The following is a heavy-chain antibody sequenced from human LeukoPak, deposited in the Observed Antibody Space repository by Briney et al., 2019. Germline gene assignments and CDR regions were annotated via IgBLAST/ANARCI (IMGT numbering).Heavy chain of an antibody. CDR3: ARDDGDYAHPVDY. Sequence: PGGSLRLSCAASGFTFSSYSMNWVRQAPGKGLEWVSYISISSSPIYYADSVKGRFTISRDNAKNSLYLQMNSLRAEDTAVYYCARDDGDYAHPVDYWGQGTLVTVSP. CDR2: ISISSSPI. D-gene: IGHD4-17*01. CDR1: GFTFSSYS. V-gene: IGHV3-48*04. J-gene: IGHJ4*02.